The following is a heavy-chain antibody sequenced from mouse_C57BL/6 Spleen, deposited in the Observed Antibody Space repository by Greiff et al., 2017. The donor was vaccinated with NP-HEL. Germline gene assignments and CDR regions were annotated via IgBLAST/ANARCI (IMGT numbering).Heavy chain of an antibody. CDR1: GYTFTDYE. CDR3: TRSTMVTTTGDY. Sequence: QVHVKQSGAELVRPGASVTLSCKASGYTFTDYEMHWVKQTPVHGLEWIGAIDPETGGTAYNQKFKGKAILTADKSSSTAYMELRSLTSEDSAVYYCTRSTMVTTTGDYWGQGTTLTVSS. D-gene: IGHD2-2*01. V-gene: IGHV1-15*01. CDR2: IDPETGGT. J-gene: IGHJ2*01.